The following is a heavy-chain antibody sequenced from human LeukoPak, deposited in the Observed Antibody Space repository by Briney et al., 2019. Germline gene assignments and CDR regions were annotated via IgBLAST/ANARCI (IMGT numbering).Heavy chain of an antibody. CDR3: ATGPDGPGGDYFDY. D-gene: IGHD3-10*01. Sequence: ASVKVSCKVSGYTLTELSMHWVRQAPGKGLEWMGGFDPEDGETIYAQKFQGRVTMTEDTSTDTAYMELSSLRSEDTAVYYCATGPDGPGGDYFDYWGQGTLVTVSS. CDR2: FDPEDGET. CDR1: GYTLTELS. V-gene: IGHV1-24*01. J-gene: IGHJ4*02.